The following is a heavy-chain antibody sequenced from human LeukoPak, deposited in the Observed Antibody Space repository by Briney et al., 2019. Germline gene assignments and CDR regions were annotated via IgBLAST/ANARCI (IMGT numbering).Heavy chain of an antibody. CDR3: AREVGYCDSTSCYGYFDY. V-gene: IGHV3-74*01. Sequence: GGSLRLSCAASGFTFSSYWMHWVRQAPGKGLVWVSRIKSDGSTNYADSVKGRFTISRDNAKISLYLQMNSLRAEDTAVYYCAREVGYCDSTSCYGYFDYWGQGTLVTVSS. D-gene: IGHD2-2*03. J-gene: IGHJ4*02. CDR1: GFTFSSYW. CDR2: IKSDGST.